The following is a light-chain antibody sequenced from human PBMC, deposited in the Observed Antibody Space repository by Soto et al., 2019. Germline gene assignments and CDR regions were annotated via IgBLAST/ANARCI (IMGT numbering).Light chain of an antibody. CDR2: EVT. V-gene: IGLV2-14*03. CDR3: GSYTDTENRV. Sequence: QSALTQPASVSGSPGQSITISCTGTSSDIGANNFVSWYQQHPGKAPKVIIYEVTDRPSGVSHRFSGSKSGNTASLTISGLQAEDEADYYCGSYTDTENRVFGGGTKVTVL. CDR1: SSDIGANNF. J-gene: IGLJ3*02.